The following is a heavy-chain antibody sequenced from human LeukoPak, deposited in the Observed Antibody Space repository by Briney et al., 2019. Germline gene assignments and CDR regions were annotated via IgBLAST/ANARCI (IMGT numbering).Heavy chain of an antibody. CDR2: ISGNGDNT. Sequence: GGSLRLSCAACRFTYSSYDMSWVRQARGKGLEWVSDISGNGDNTYSADSVKGRFTISRDHSKNTLFLQMNSLSAEDTAIYYCAKRQKYGDGCLDYWGQGTLVTVSS. D-gene: IGHD5-24*01. CDR3: AKRQKYGDGCLDY. J-gene: IGHJ4*02. CDR1: RFTYSSYD. V-gene: IGHV3-23*01.